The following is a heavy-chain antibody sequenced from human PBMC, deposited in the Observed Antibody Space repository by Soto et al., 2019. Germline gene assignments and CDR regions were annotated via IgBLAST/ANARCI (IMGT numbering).Heavy chain of an antibody. CDR2: IYYSGST. CDR3: AREPVPDHVYYYWDF. J-gene: IGHJ6*02. CDR1: GGSISNGDYY. D-gene: IGHD3-10*01. Sequence: SETLSLTCTLSGGSISNGDYYWHWIRQSPGKGLEWIGYIYYSGSTYYNPSLKSRVTMFVDTSKNQFSLKLTSVTVADTAVYYCAREPVPDHVYYYWDFWGQGTTVTVSS. V-gene: IGHV4-30-4*01.